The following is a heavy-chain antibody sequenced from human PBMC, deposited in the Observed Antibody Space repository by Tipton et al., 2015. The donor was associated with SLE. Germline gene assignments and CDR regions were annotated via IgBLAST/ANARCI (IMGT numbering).Heavy chain of an antibody. CDR3: ARDVVGATEGLDY. CDR1: GFTFSRYT. CDR2: ISYDGRNK. D-gene: IGHD1-26*01. Sequence: RSLRLSCAASGFTFSRYTMHWVRQAPGKGLEWVAVISYDGRNKYYADSVKGRFTISRDNSKNTLYLQMNSLRAEDTAVYYCARDVVGATEGLDYWGQGTLVTFSS. V-gene: IGHV3-30*04. J-gene: IGHJ4*02.